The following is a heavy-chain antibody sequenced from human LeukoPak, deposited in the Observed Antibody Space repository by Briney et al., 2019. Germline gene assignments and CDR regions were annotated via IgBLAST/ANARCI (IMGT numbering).Heavy chain of an antibody. D-gene: IGHD4-17*01. Sequence: SETLSLTCTVSGGSISSSSYYWGWIRQPPGKGLEWIGSIYYSGSTYYNPSLKSRVTISVDTSKNQFSLKLSSVTAADTAVYYCARDYGVKSDYWGQGTLVTVSS. CDR3: ARDYGVKSDY. CDR1: GGSISSSSYY. CDR2: IYYSGST. J-gene: IGHJ4*02. V-gene: IGHV4-39*01.